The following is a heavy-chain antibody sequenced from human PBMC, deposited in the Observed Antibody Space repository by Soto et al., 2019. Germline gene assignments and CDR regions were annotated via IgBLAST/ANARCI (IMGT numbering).Heavy chain of an antibody. CDR1: GFTFSNYA. J-gene: IGHJ4*02. Sequence: RGALRLPCAASGFTFSNYAMTWFRQAPGKGMEWVSTISRGGGSAYYADSVEGRFAISRDNSKNTLYLQMNSLRAEDTAVYYCAKAYSYGSGSYHSAFDFSGQ. CDR2: ISRGGGSA. CDR3: AKAYSYGSGSYHSAFDF. V-gene: IGHV3-23*01. D-gene: IGHD3-10*01.